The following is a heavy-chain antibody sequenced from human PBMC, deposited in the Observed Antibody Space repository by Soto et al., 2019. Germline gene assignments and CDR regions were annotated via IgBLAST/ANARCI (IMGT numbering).Heavy chain of an antibody. Sequence: PGESLKISCKGSGYSFTSYWIGWVRQMPGKVLECMGIIYPGDSDTRYSPSFQGQVNISADTSISTAYQQWSSLTASDTAMYYCARPTGDSSKGSVAFDIWGQGTMVTVSS. CDR3: ARPTGDSSKGSVAFDI. CDR1: GYSFTSYW. D-gene: IGHD6-13*01. J-gene: IGHJ3*02. CDR2: IYPGDSDT. V-gene: IGHV5-51*01.